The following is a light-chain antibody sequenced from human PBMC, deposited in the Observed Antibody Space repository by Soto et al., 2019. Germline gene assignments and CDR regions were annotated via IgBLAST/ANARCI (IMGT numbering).Light chain of an antibody. CDR3: QQYGSSPRIT. V-gene: IGKV3-20*01. Sequence: EIVLTQSPGTLSLSPGERATLSCRASQSVSSSYLAWYQQKPGQAPRLLIDGASSRATGIPDRFSCSGSGTDFTLTISRLEPEDFAVYYCQQYGSSPRITFGGGTKVAIK. CDR1: QSVSSSY. J-gene: IGKJ4*01. CDR2: GAS.